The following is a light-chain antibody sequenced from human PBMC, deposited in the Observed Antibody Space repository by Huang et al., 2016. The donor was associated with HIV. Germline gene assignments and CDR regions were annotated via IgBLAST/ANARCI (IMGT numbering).Light chain of an antibody. CDR2: GAS. CDR3: QHYDNWAPAT. J-gene: IGKJ1*01. V-gene: IGKV3-15*01. Sequence: EIVMTQSPVTLSVSPGESATLSCRASQNVSTNLAWYQHKHGRAPRLLSYGASTRATSVPARFSASGSGTEFTLTVGGLRSDDFAVYYCQHYDNWAPATFGQGTKLEFK. CDR1: QNVSTN.